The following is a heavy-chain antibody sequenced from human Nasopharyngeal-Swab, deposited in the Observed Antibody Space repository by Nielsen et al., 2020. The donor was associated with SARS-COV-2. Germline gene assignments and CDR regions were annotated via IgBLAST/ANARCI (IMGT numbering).Heavy chain of an antibody. CDR3: ARQQVGRRYSSSYYFDY. J-gene: IGHJ4*02. Sequence: SETLSLTCTVSGGSISSSSYYWGWIRQPPGKGLEWIGSIYYSGSTYYNPSLKSRVTISVDTSKNQFSLKLSSVTAADTAVYYCARQQVGRRYSSSYYFDYWGQGTLVTVSS. CDR1: GGSISSSSYY. D-gene: IGHD6-6*01. CDR2: IYYSGST. V-gene: IGHV4-39*01.